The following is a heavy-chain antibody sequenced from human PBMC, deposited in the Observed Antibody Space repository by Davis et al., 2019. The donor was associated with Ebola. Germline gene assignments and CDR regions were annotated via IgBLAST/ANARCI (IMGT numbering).Heavy chain of an antibody. V-gene: IGHV3-21*01. CDR1: GFTFSKYT. J-gene: IGHJ3*02. CDR3: ARTEGAVHDAFDI. CDR2: ISSGSTFI. Sequence: GESLKISCAVSGFTFSKYTINWVRQAPGKGLEWVSSISSGSTFIYYADSVKGRFTISRDNARNSLYLQMSSLRAEDTAVYFCARTEGAVHDAFDIWGQGTMVTVS. D-gene: IGHD1-1*01.